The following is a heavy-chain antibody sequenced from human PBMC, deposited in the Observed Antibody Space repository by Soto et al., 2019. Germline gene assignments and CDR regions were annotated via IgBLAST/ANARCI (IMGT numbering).Heavy chain of an antibody. J-gene: IGHJ6*02. CDR3: ARGGYYDSSGYFTLPHYGMDV. CDR2: INPNSGGT. CDR1: GYTFTGYY. V-gene: IGHV1-2*02. D-gene: IGHD3-22*01. Sequence: ASVKVSCKASGYTFTGYYMHWVRQAPGQGLEWMGWINPNSGGTNYAQKFQGRVTMTRDTSISTAYMGLSRLRSDDTAVYYCARGGYYDSSGYFTLPHYGMDVWGQGTTVTVSS.